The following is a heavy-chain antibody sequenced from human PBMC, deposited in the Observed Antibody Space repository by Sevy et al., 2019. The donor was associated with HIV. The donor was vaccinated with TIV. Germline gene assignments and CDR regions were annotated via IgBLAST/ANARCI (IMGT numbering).Heavy chain of an antibody. CDR1: GGSISSSSYY. CDR2: IYYSGST. CDR3: ARRPSYCGGDCSKENWFHP. J-gene: IGHJ5*02. Sequence: SETLSLTCTVSGGSISSSSYYWGWIRQPPGKGLEWIGSIYYSGSTYYNPSLKSRVTISVDTSKNQFSLKLSSVTAADTAVYYCARRPSYCGGDCSKENWFHPWGQGTLVTVSS. D-gene: IGHD2-21*02. V-gene: IGHV4-39*01.